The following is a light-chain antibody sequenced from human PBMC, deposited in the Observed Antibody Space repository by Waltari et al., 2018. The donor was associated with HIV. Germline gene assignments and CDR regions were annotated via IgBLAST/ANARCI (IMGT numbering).Light chain of an antibody. V-gene: IGLV8-61*01. J-gene: IGLJ3*02. CDR1: FAPGPPSYH. CDR2: STN. Sequence: QTVVTQEPSYSVSPGGPVTLTFALCFAPGPPSYHPPGYQQPPGQAPRTLIYSTNTRSSGVPDRFSGSILGNKAALTITGAQADDESDYYCVLYMGSGLRVFGGGTKLTVL. CDR3: VLYMGSGLRV.